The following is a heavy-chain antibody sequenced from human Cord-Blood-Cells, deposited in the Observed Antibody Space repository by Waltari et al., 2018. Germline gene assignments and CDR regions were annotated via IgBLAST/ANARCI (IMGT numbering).Heavy chain of an antibody. J-gene: IGHJ4*02. V-gene: IGHV4-59*13. CDR3: ARAQRTGMFDY. Sequence: GKGLKWIGYINYSGNTNYNPSLKSRVTISVDTSKNQFPLKLSSVTAADTAVYYCARAQRTGMFDYWGQGTLVTVSS. D-gene: IGHD7-27*01. CDR2: INYSGNT.